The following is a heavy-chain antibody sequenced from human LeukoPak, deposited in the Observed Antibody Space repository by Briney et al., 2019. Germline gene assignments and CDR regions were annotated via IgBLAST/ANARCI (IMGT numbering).Heavy chain of an antibody. Sequence: ASVKVSYKASGGTFSSYAISWVRQAPGQGLEWMGGIIPIFGTANYAQKFQGRVTITTDESTSTAYMELSSLRSEDTAVYYCARRVGQLEAWFDPWGQGTLVTVSS. CDR3: ARRVGQLEAWFDP. CDR1: GGTFSSYA. CDR2: IIPIFGTA. J-gene: IGHJ5*02. V-gene: IGHV1-69*05. D-gene: IGHD6-6*01.